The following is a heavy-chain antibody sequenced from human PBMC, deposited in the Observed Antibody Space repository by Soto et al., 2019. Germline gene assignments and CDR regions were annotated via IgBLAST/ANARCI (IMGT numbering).Heavy chain of an antibody. CDR2: ISSSSGYI. V-gene: IGHV3-21*01. CDR1: GFTFSSYS. J-gene: IGHJ3*02. D-gene: IGHD5-12*01. Sequence: PGGSLRLSCAASGFTFSSYSMNWVRQAPGKGLEWVSSISSSSGYIYYADSVKGRFTISRDNAKNSLYLQMNSPRAEDTAVYYCARDPNIVATIRAFDIWGQGTMVTVSS. CDR3: ARDPNIVATIRAFDI.